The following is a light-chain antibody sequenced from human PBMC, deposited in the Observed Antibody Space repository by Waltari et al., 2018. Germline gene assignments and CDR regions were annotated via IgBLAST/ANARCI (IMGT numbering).Light chain of an antibody. CDR2: GAS. CDR1: QTIGSH. V-gene: IGKV3-15*01. J-gene: IGKJ1*01. CDR3: HQYNSWPKT. Sequence: EIVMTQSPATLSVSPGERVTLSCRASQTIGSHLAWYQQKPGQPPRFVISGASTRATGIPARFSGSGSGTEFTLTISSLQSEDFAVYYCHQYNSWPKTFGQGTRVEIK.